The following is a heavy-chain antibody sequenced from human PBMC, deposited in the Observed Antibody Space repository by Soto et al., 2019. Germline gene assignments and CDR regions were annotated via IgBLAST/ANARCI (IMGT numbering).Heavy chain of an antibody. CDR2: ISNTGGTT. CDR3: VKDCTTAALCNFADKFDF. J-gene: IGHJ4*02. CDR1: GFTFSVYA. D-gene: IGHD2-15*01. V-gene: IGHV3-23*01. Sequence: HPGGSLRLSCAASGFTFSVYAMSWVRQAPGKGLEWVSTISNTGGTTYYADSVKGRFTISRDNSRNTVYLQMNSLRAEDTALYYCVKDCTTAALCNFADKFDFWGQGTLVTVSS.